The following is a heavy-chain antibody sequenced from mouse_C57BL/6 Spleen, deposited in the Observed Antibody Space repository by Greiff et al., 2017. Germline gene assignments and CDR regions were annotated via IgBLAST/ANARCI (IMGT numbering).Heavy chain of an antibody. CDR1: GYTFTGYW. V-gene: IGHV1-9*01. CDR3: ATNGGNSYYYEMED. D-gene: IGHD6-1*01. J-gene: IGHJ4*01. Sequence: VKLMESGAELMKPGASVKLSCKATGYTFTGYWIEWVKQRPGHGLEWIGEIFPGSGSTNYNEKFKGKATFTADTSSNTCYMQLSSLTTEDTAISYRATNGGNSYYYEMEDWGQGTTVTVST. CDR2: IFPGSGST.